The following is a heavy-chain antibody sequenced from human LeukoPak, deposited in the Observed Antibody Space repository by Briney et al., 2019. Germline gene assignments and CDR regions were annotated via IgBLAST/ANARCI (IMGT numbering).Heavy chain of an antibody. CDR3: AKSGYNRFDY. J-gene: IGHJ4*02. CDR2: ISGSGGGSST. Sequence: GGSLRLSCAASGFTFSSSAMSWVRQASGKGLEWVSGISGSGGGSSTYYADSVKGRFTISRDNSKNTLYVRMNSLRAEDTAVYYCAKSGYNRFDYWGQGTLVTVSS. D-gene: IGHD5-24*01. V-gene: IGHV3-23*01. CDR1: GFTFSSSA.